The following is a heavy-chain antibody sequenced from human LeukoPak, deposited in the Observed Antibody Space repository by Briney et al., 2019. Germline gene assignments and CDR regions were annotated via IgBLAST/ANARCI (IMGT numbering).Heavy chain of an antibody. Sequence: PGGSLRLSCAASGFTVSSNFMSWVRQAPGKGLEWVSVIYSGGSTYYADSVKGRFTIYRDNSKNTLYLQMNSLRAEDTAVYYCAKALGSGRHFDFWGQGTLVTVSS. J-gene: IGHJ4*02. V-gene: IGHV3-53*01. CDR3: AKALGSGRHFDF. D-gene: IGHD3-10*01. CDR1: GFTVSSNF. CDR2: IYSGGST.